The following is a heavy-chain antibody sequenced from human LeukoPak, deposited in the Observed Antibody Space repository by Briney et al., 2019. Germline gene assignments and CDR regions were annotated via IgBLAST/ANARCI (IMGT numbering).Heavy chain of an antibody. D-gene: IGHD4-17*01. CDR3: ARLPVTNYYMDV. J-gene: IGHJ6*03. V-gene: IGHV4-38-2*02. CDR1: SGSISSGYY. CDR2: IYHSGST. Sequence: PSETLSLTCTVSSGSISSGYYWGWIRQPPGKGLEWIGSIYHSGSTYYNPSLKSRVTISVDTSKNQFSLKLSSVTAADTAVYYCARLPVTNYYMDVWGKGTTVTVSS.